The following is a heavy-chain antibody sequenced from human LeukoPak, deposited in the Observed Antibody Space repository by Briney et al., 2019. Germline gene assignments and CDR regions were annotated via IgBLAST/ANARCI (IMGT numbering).Heavy chain of an antibody. D-gene: IGHD3-16*02. Sequence: GGSLRLSCAASGFTFSDYYMSWIRQAPGKGLEWVSYISSSGSNIYYADSVKGRFTISRDNSKNTLYLQMNSLRAEDTAVYYCAKDSYDYVWGSYRPLAAYYFDYWGQGTLVTVPS. CDR2: ISSSGSNI. CDR1: GFTFSDYY. J-gene: IGHJ4*02. V-gene: IGHV3-11*01. CDR3: AKDSYDYVWGSYRPLAAYYFDY.